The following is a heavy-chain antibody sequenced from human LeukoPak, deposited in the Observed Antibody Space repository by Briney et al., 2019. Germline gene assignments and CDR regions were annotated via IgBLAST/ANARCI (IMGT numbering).Heavy chain of an antibody. CDR2: IYSGGST. CDR1: GFTVSSNY. Sequence: GGSLRLSCAASGFTVSSNYMSWVRQAPGKGLEWVSVIYSGGSTYYADSVKGRFTISRDNSKNTLYLQMNSLRAEDTAVYYCARIRPRRGYYYDSSGYSSAPVYFDYWGQGTLVTVSS. J-gene: IGHJ4*02. V-gene: IGHV3-66*01. D-gene: IGHD3-22*01. CDR3: ARIRPRRGYYYDSSGYSSAPVYFDY.